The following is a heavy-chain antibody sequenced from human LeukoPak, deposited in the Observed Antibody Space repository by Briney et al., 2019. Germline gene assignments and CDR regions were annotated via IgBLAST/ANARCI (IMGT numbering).Heavy chain of an antibody. J-gene: IGHJ5*02. CDR3: ARDGYSSSWSNWFDP. D-gene: IGHD6-13*01. V-gene: IGHV4-59*01. Sequence: SETLSLTCTVSGGSISSYYWSWIRQPPGKGLEWIGYIYYSGSTNYNPSLKSRVTISVDTSKNQFSLKLISVTAADTAVYYCARDGYSSSWSNWFDPWGQGTLVTVPS. CDR2: IYYSGST. CDR1: GGSISSYY.